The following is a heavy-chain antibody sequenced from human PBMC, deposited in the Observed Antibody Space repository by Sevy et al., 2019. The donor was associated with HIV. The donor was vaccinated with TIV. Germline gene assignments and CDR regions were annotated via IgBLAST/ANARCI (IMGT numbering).Heavy chain of an antibody. CDR2: IKQDGSEK. CDR3: ARAPGYYYDSSGYYFDY. J-gene: IGHJ4*02. D-gene: IGHD3-22*01. CDR1: GFTFSSYW. Sequence: GGSLRLSCAASGFTFSSYWMSWVRQAPGKGLEWVANIKQDGSEKYYVDSVKGRFTSSRDNAKNSLYLQMNSLRAEDTAVYYCARAPGYYYDSSGYYFDYWGQGTLVTVSS. V-gene: IGHV3-7*01.